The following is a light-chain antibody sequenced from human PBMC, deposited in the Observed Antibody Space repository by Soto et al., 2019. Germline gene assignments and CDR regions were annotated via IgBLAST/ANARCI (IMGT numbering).Light chain of an antibody. CDR2: GAS. V-gene: IGKV3-20*01. CDR3: QQYNNWPPVT. J-gene: IGKJ1*01. Sequence: EIFLTQSPGTLSFSPLEKSTLSCSASQSVSSSYLAWYQQKPGQAPRLLIYGASSRATGIPDRFSGSGSGTDFTLTINSLEPEDFAVYYCQQYNNWPPVTFGQGTKV. CDR1: QSVSSSY.